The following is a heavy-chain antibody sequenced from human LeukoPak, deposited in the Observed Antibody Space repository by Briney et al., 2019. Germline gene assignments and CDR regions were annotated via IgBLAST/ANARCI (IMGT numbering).Heavy chain of an antibody. CDR2: MNPNSGNT. CDR3: AREITGTRGVDY. Sequence: GSSVKVSCKASGGTFSSYAINWVRQATGQGLEWMGWMNPNSGNTGYAQKFQGRVTMTRNTSISTAYMELSSLRSEDTAVYYCAREITGTRGVDYWGQGILVTVSS. J-gene: IGHJ4*02. CDR1: GGTFSSYA. V-gene: IGHV1-8*02. D-gene: IGHD1-7*01.